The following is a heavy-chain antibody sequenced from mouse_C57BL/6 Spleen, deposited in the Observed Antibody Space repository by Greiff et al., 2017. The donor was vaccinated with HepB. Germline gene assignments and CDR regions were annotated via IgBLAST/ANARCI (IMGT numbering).Heavy chain of an antibody. CDR3: ARKPLDYDYDWYFDV. CDR2: IWNGGGK. J-gene: IGHJ1*03. V-gene: IGHV2-9-1*01. D-gene: IGHD2-4*01. Sequence: VQLVESGPGLVAPSQSLSLTCTVSGFSLTSYAISWVRQPPGKGLEWLGVIWNGGGKNYNSALKSRLSISKDNSKSQVFLKLNSLQTDDTARYYCARKPLDYDYDWYFDVWGTGTTVTVSS. CDR1: GFSLTSYA.